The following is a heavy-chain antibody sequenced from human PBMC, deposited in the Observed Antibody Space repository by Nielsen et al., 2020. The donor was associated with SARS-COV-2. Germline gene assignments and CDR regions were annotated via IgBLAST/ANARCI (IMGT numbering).Heavy chain of an antibody. Sequence: SETLSLTCTVSGGSISSGGYYWSWIRQHPGKGLEWIGYIYYSGSTYYNPSLKSRVTISVDTSKNQFSLKLSSVTAADTAVYYCARDEDYGSGSHIPGAFDIWGQGTMVTVSS. CDR2: IYYSGST. CDR3: ARDEDYGSGSHIPGAFDI. CDR1: GGSISSGGYY. D-gene: IGHD3-10*01. J-gene: IGHJ3*02. V-gene: IGHV4-31*03.